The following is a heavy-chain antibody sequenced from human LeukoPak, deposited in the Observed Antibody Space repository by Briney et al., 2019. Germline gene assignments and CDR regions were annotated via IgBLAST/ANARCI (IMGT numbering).Heavy chain of an antibody. CDR2: INPNSGGT. D-gene: IGHD2-2*01. CDR3: ARDLEATVVVVPAATLGWFDP. J-gene: IGHJ5*02. CDR1: GYTFTGYY. V-gene: IGHV1-2*02. Sequence: ASVKVSCKASGYTFTGYYMHWVRQAPGQGLDWMGWINPNSGGTNYAQKFQGRVTTTRDTSISTAYMELSRLRSDDTAVYYCARDLEATVVVVPAATLGWFDPWGQGTLVTVSS.